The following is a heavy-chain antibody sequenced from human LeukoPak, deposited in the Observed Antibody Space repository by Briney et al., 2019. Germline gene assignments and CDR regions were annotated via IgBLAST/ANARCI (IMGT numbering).Heavy chain of an antibody. D-gene: IGHD3-3*01. CDR2: INHSGST. V-gene: IGHV4-34*01. J-gene: IGHJ4*02. CDR3: ARMRYYDFWSGYYGFDY. Sequence: SETLSLTCAVYGGSFSGYYWSWIRQPPGKGLEWIGEINHSGSTNYNPSLKSRVTISVDTSKNQFSLKLSSVTAADTAVYYCARMRYYDFWSGYYGFDYWGQGTLVTVSS. CDR1: GGSFSGYY.